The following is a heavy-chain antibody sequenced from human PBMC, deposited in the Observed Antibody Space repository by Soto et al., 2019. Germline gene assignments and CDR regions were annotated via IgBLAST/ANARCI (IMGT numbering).Heavy chain of an antibody. Sequence: QITLKESGPTLVKPTQTLTLTCIFSGFSLNTSGVGVGWIRQPPGKALEWLALIYWDDDKRYSPSLKSSLTITKDTSKNQVVLTMTNMDPVDTATYYCAHSGTYYGSGSYRKVYFDYWGQGTLVTVSS. J-gene: IGHJ4*02. CDR1: GFSLNTSGVG. CDR2: IYWDDDK. V-gene: IGHV2-5*02. D-gene: IGHD3-10*01. CDR3: AHSGTYYGSGSYRKVYFDY.